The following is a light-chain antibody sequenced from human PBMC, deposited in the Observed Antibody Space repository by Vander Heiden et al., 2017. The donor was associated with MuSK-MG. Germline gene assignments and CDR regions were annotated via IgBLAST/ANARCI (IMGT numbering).Light chain of an antibody. V-gene: IGKV1-5*03. CDR2: KAS. J-gene: IGKJ2*01. CDR1: QSVGRW. Sequence: QMTPSPSALSASVGDRVTITCRASQSVGRWLAWYQQTPGQAPKLLIYKASSLNTGVPSRFSGSGSGTEVTLTITSLQPDDFATYYCQHYKSYDVAFGQGTKLESK. CDR3: QHYKSYDVA.